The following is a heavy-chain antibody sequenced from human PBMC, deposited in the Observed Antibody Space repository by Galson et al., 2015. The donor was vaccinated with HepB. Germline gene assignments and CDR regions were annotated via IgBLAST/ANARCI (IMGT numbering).Heavy chain of an antibody. CDR3: ARDPGTTVPSQGWFDP. CDR1: GFTFNKYG. J-gene: IGHJ5*02. D-gene: IGHD4-11*01. Sequence: SLRLSCAASGFTFNKYGIHWVRQAPGKGLEWVAIISNAGTNRYYANSVKGRFTISRDNSKNTVYLQMDSLRAEDTAVYYCARDPGTTVPSQGWFDPWGQGTLVTVSS. CDR2: ISNAGTNR. V-gene: IGHV3-30*03.